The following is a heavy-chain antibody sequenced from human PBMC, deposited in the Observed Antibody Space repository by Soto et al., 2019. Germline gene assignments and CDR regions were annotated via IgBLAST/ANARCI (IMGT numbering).Heavy chain of an antibody. D-gene: IGHD3-10*01. CDR1: GPLFNNHL. CDR3: ARGYFDSAHRYEL. J-gene: IGHJ4*02. Sequence: PGESLKSSCKGPGPLFNNHLNGCVRQTPWEGLEWMVIIFTRDSETKNSPSFQGHVSFSVDNPINTAYLQWTSLKTTDTGIYFCARGYFDSAHRYELWAQGTMVTVSS. V-gene: IGHV5-51*01. CDR2: IFTRDSET.